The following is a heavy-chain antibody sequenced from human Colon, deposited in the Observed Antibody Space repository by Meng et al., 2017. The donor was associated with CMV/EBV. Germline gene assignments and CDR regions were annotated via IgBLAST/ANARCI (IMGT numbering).Heavy chain of an antibody. CDR1: GFTFSRYA. D-gene: IGHD3-16*01. CDR3: AASDTNGMYVDRIF. CDR2: ISGTAGVT. V-gene: IGHV3-23*01. Sequence: GESLKISCAASGFTFSRYAMSWVRQPPGKGLEWVSFISGTAGVTQFIDSVKGRFTISRDISKNTVYLQMNSLRAEDTAIYYCAASDTNGMYVDRIFWGQGTLVTVSS. J-gene: IGHJ4*02.